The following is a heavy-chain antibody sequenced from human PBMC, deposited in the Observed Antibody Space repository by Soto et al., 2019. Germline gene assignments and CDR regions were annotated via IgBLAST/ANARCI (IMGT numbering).Heavy chain of an antibody. D-gene: IGHD3-3*01. Sequence: ASVKVSCKASGYTFTSYGISWVRQAPGQGLEWMGWISAYNGNTNYAQKLQGRVTMTTDTSTSTAYMELRSLRSDDTAVYYCARIFWSGYRPTEFAPGGQGPWVPVSS. J-gene: IGHJ5*02. CDR3: ARIFWSGYRPTEFAP. CDR2: ISAYNGNT. CDR1: GYTFTSYG. V-gene: IGHV1-18*01.